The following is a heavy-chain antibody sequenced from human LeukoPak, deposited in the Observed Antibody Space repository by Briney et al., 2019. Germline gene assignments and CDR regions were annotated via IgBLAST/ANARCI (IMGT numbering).Heavy chain of an antibody. CDR3: AKDRTAMVTGLYYYGMDV. D-gene: IGHD5-18*01. V-gene: IGHV3-33*06. CDR2: IWYGGSNK. CDR1: GFTFSSYG. J-gene: IGHJ6*02. Sequence: PGGSLRLSCAASGFTFSSYGMHWVRQAPGKGLEWVAVIWYGGSNKYYADSVKGRFTISRDNSKNTLYLQMNSLRAEDTAVYYCAKDRTAMVTGLYYYGMDVWGQGTTVTVSS.